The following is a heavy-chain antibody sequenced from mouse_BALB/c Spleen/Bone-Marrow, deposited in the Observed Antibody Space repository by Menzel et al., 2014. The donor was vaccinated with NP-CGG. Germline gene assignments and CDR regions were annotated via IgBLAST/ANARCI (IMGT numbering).Heavy chain of an antibody. CDR3: AREGGDYAGVGY. Sequence: EVKVVESGGGLVQPGGSRKLSCAASGFTFSSFGMHWIRQAPEKGLEWVAYISSGSSTFYYADTVKGRFTVSRDNPENTLFLQMTGLRSEDTAMYYCAREGGDYAGVGYWGQGTTLTVSS. D-gene: IGHD2-13*01. J-gene: IGHJ2*01. V-gene: IGHV5-17*02. CDR1: GFTFSSFG. CDR2: ISSGSSTF.